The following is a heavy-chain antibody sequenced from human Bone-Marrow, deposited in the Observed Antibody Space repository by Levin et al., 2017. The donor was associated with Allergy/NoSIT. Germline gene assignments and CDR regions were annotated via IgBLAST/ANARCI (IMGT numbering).Heavy chain of an antibody. J-gene: IGHJ4*02. Sequence: LGESLKISCAASGFTFSSYGMHWVRQAPGKGLEWVAVISYDGSNKYYADSVKGRFTISRDNSKNTLYLQMNSLRAEDTAVYYCAKIVCDILTGYYNDPSCEYYFDYWGQGTLVTVSS. CDR3: AKIVCDILTGYYNDPSCEYYFDY. D-gene: IGHD3-9*01. CDR2: ISYDGSNK. CDR1: GFTFSSYG. V-gene: IGHV3-30*18.